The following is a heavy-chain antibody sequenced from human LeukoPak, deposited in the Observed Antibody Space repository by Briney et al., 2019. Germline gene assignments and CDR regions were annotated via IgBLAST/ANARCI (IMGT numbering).Heavy chain of an antibody. CDR1: GGTFSSYT. Sequence: ASVKVSCKASGGTFSSYTISWVRQAPGQGLEWMGRIIPILGIANYAQKFQGRVTITADKSTSTAYMELSSLRSEDTAVYYCARRGGSGRAFDYWGQGTLVTVSS. V-gene: IGHV1-69*02. D-gene: IGHD1-26*01. J-gene: IGHJ4*02. CDR3: ARRGGSGRAFDY. CDR2: IIPILGIA.